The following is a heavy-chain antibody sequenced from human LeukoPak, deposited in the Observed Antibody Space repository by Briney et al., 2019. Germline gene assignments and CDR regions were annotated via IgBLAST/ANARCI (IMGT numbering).Heavy chain of an antibody. Sequence: GGSLRLSCAASGFTFSSYAMHWVRRAPGKGLEWVAVISYDGSNKYYADSVKGRFTISRDNSKNTLYLQMNSLRAEDTAVYYCARDRGGSYYDLNYWGQGTLVTVSS. CDR3: ARDRGGSYYDLNY. CDR1: GFTFSSYA. CDR2: ISYDGSNK. J-gene: IGHJ4*02. V-gene: IGHV3-30-3*01. D-gene: IGHD1-26*01.